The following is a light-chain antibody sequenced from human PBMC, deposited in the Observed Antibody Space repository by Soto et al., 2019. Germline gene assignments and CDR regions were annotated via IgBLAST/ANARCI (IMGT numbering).Light chain of an antibody. CDR1: SSDIGGSNY. V-gene: IGLV2-14*01. CDR2: EVT. J-gene: IGLJ1*01. CDR3: SSDRITTVV. Sequence: QSALTQPASVSGSPGQSITISCTGTSSDIGGSNYVSWYQQHPGKAPKLVIYEVTNRPSGVSVRFSGSKSDNTASLIISGPRAEDEAHYYCSSDRITTVVFGSGTKVTVL.